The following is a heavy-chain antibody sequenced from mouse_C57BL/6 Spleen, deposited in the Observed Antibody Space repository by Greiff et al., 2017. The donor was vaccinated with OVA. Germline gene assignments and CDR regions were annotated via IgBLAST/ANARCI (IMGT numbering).Heavy chain of an antibody. V-gene: IGHV1-62-2*01. CDR2: FYPGSGSI. Sequence: QVQLQQSGAELVKPGASVKLSCKASGYTFTEYTIHWVKQRSGQGLEWIGWFYPGSGSIKYNEKFKDKATLTADKSSSTVYMELSRLTSEDSAVYFCARPQGYYGSSYDYFDYWGQGTTLTVSS. D-gene: IGHD1-1*01. J-gene: IGHJ2*01. CDR1: GYTFTEYT. CDR3: ARPQGYYGSSYDYFDY.